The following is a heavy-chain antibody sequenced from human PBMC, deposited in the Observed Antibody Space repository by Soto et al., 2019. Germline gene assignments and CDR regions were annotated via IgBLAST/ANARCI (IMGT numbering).Heavy chain of an antibody. D-gene: IGHD1-26*01. CDR2: INEDGSER. V-gene: IGHV3-7*01. CDR3: AKWGGGGSDY. CDR1: GFTFTNYY. J-gene: IGHJ4*02. Sequence: GSLRLSCAASGFTFTNYYMSWVRQAQGKRLEWVANINEDGSERYYVDSVKGRFTVSRDNAKNSLYLQMNSLRAEDTAIYYCAKWGGGGSDYWGQGSLVTV.